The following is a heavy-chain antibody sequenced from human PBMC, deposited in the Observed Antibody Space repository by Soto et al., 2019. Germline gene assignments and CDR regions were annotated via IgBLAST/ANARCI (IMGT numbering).Heavy chain of an antibody. CDR3: AKEGSNSPYYYYYGLDV. CDR2: ISYDGSNK. Sequence: QVQLVESGGGVVQPGRSLRLSCAASGFTFSSYGMHWVRQAPGKGLEWGAVISYDGSNKYYADSVKGRFTISRDNSKNTLYLQMNSLRAEDTAVYYCAKEGSNSPYYYYYGLDVWGQGTTVTVSS. V-gene: IGHV3-30*18. D-gene: IGHD4-4*01. J-gene: IGHJ6*02. CDR1: GFTFSSYG.